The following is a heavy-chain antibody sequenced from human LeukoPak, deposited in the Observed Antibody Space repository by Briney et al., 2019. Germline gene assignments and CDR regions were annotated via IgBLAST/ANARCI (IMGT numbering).Heavy chain of an antibody. V-gene: IGHV6-1*01. CDR3: ARDRTHSYGSYRPFDAFDI. CDR2: TYYRSKWYN. D-gene: IGHD5-18*01. J-gene: IGHJ3*02. CDR1: GDSVSSNSAA. Sequence: SQTLSLTCAISGDSVSSNSAAWNWIRQSPSRGLEWLGRTYYRSKWYNDYAVSVKSRITINPDTSKNQFSLQLNSVTPEDTAVYYCARDRTHSYGSYRPFDAFDIWGQGTMVTVSS.